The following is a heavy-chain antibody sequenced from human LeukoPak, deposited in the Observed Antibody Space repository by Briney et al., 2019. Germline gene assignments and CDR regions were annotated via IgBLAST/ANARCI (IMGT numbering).Heavy chain of an antibody. D-gene: IGHD3-9*01. V-gene: IGHV3-15*04. CDR3: TTDLLTGKYYFDY. Sequence: PGGSLRLSCAASGFTVSSNYMSWVRQAPGKGLEWVGRIESKTDGGATDYAAPVKGRFTISRDDSKNTLYLQMNSLKTEDTSVYYCTTDLLTGKYYFDYWGQGTLVTVSS. CDR2: IESKTDGGAT. J-gene: IGHJ4*02. CDR1: GFTVSSNY.